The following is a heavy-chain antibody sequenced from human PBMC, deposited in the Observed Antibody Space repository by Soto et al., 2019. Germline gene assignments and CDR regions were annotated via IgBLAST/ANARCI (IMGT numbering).Heavy chain of an antibody. J-gene: IGHJ6*02. CDR1: GGTFSSYT. CDR3: ARERVGEYYYYGMDV. D-gene: IGHD3-10*01. Sequence: QVQLVQSGAEVKKPGSSVKVSCKASGGTFSSYTISWVRQAPGQGLEWMGRIIPILGIANYAQKFQGRVTITADKSTSTAYMELSSLRSEDTAVYYCARERVGEYYYYGMDVWGQGTTVTVSS. CDR2: IIPILGIA. V-gene: IGHV1-69*08.